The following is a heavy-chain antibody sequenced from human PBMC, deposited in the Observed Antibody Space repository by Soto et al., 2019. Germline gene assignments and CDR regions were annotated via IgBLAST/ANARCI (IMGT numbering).Heavy chain of an antibody. CDR2: INSDGSST. CDR3: ARAPLYYYGMDV. J-gene: IGHJ6*02. CDR1: GFTFSSYW. Sequence: VGSLRLSCAASGFTFSSYWMHWVRQAPGKGLVWVSRINSDGSSTSYADSVKGRFTISRDNAKNTLYLQMNSLRAEDTAVYYCARAPLYYYGMDVWGQGTTVTVSS. V-gene: IGHV3-74*01.